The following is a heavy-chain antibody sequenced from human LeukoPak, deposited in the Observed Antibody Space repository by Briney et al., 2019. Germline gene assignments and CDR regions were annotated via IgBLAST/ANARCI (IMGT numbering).Heavy chain of an antibody. J-gene: IGHJ5*02. Sequence: SETLSLTCTVSGGSISSGGYYWSWIRQHPGKGLEWIGYIYYSGSTYYNPSLESRVTISVDTSKNQFSLKLSSVTAADTAVYYCARGRTYYDFWSGYSRRTDNWFDPWGQGTLVTVSS. D-gene: IGHD3-3*01. V-gene: IGHV4-31*03. CDR1: GGSISSGGYY. CDR2: IYYSGST. CDR3: ARGRTYYDFWSGYSRRTDNWFDP.